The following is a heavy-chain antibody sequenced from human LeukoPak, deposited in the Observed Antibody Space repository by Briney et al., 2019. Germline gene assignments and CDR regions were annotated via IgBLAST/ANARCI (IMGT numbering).Heavy chain of an antibody. Sequence: SETLSLTCIVSGGSISGYYWSWIRQPPGKGLEWIGYIYYSGSTNYNPSLKSRVTISVDTSKNQFSLKLSSVTAADTAVYYCARLYYYDSSGYFPFDPWGQGTLVTVSS. V-gene: IGHV4-59*08. D-gene: IGHD3-22*01. CDR2: IYYSGST. CDR1: GGSISGYY. CDR3: ARLYYYDSSGYFPFDP. J-gene: IGHJ5*02.